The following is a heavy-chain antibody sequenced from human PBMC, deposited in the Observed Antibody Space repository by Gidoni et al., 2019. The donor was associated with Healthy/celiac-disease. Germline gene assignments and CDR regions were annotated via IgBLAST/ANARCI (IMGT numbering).Heavy chain of an antibody. J-gene: IGHJ4*02. CDR2: IYSGGST. CDR1: WFPVSSNY. V-gene: IGHV3-53*01. D-gene: IGHD3-3*01. Sequence: EVQLVESGGGLIQPGGSLRLSCAASWFPVSSNYMSWVRQAPGKGLEWVSVIYSGGSTYYADSVKGRFTISRDNSKNTLYLQMNSLRAEDTAVYYCARGAYDFWSGYLDYWGQGTLVTVSS. CDR3: ARGAYDFWSGYLDY.